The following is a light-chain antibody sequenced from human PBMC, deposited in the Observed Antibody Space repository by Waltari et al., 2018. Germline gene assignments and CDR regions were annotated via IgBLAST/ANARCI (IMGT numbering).Light chain of an antibody. J-gene: IGKJ1*01. CDR3: QQYNSYWT. V-gene: IGKV1-5*01. CDR1: QSISSW. Sequence: DIQMTQSPSTLSASVGDRVTITCRASQSISSWLAWYQQKPGKDPKLLIYDAYSLESGVPSRFSGSGSGTEFTLTISSLQPDDFATYYCQQYNSYWTFGQGTKVEIK. CDR2: DAY.